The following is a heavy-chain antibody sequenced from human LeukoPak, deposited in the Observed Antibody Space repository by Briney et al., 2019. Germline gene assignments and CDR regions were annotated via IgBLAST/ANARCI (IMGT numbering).Heavy chain of an antibody. CDR3: AKSWGSGYYSYYYYYMDV. Sequence: SGGSLILSCAASGFTFSSYGMHWVRQAPGKGLEWVAFIRYDGSNKYYADSVKGRFTISRDNSKNTLYLQMNSLRAEDTAVYYCAKSWGSGYYSYYYYYMDVWGKGTTVTISS. D-gene: IGHD3-22*01. J-gene: IGHJ6*03. CDR2: IRYDGSNK. V-gene: IGHV3-30*02. CDR1: GFTFSSYG.